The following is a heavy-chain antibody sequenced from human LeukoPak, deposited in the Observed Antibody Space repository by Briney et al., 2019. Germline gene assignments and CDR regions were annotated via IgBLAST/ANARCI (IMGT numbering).Heavy chain of an antibody. D-gene: IGHD6-13*01. Sequence: SETLSLTCTVSGGSISSSYWSWIRRPPGKGLEWIGYIYYSGSTNYNPSLKSRVTMSVDTSKNQFSLNLGSVTAADTAVYYCARGPYSSRYDYWGQGTVVTVSS. CDR3: ARGPYSSRYDY. CDR2: IYYSGST. CDR1: GGSISSSY. J-gene: IGHJ4*02. V-gene: IGHV4-59*01.